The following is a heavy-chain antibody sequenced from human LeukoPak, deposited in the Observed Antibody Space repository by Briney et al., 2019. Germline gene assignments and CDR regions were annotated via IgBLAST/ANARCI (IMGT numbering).Heavy chain of an antibody. V-gene: IGHV4-59*08. CDR3: ARIPRPYYDSSGYYYVGEYYFDY. Sequence: PSETLSLTCSVSGGSISSYYWSWIRQPPGKGLEWIGYIYYSGSTNYNPSLKSRVTISVDTSKNQFSLKLSSVTAADTAVYYCARIPRPYYDSSGYYYVGEYYFDYWGQGTLVTVSS. D-gene: IGHD3-22*01. J-gene: IGHJ4*02. CDR1: GGSISSYY. CDR2: IYYSGST.